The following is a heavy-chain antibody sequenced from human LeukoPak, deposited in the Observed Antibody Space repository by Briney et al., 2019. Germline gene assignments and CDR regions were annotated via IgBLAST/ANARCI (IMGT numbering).Heavy chain of an antibody. CDR3: ARTYFYDSGTSSGWGQFDY. CDR2: IKEDGSAK. D-gene: IGHD3-10*01. V-gene: IGHV3-7*03. Sequence: GGSLRLSCAASGFTFSSYSMSWVRQAPGKGLEWVANIKEDGSAKYYVDSVKGRFTIPRDNAKNSLYLHMNSLRAEDTAVYYCARTYFYDSGTSSGWGQFDYWGQGTLVTVSS. J-gene: IGHJ4*02. CDR1: GFTFSSYS.